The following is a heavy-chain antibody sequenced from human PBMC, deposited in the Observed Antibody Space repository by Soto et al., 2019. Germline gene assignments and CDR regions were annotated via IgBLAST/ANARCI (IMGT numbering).Heavy chain of an antibody. J-gene: IGHJ1*01. CDR2: IIPLFGKT. D-gene: IGHD1-20*01. CDR3: ERDPRSITGTTSSEDFQH. Sequence: QAQLMQSGAEVKKPGSSVRVSCKASGGTFSGYAINWVRQAPGQGLEWMGGIIPLFGKTDYGQKFQDRITIGADESTGTVYMDLRGLRSEDTAVYYCERDPRSITGTTSSEDFQHWGQGTLVSVSS. CDR1: GGTFSGYA. V-gene: IGHV1-69*01.